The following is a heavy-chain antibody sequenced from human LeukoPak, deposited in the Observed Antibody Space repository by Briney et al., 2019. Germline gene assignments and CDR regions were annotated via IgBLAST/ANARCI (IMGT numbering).Heavy chain of an antibody. CDR1: GYTFTGYY. D-gene: IGHD6-19*01. CDR3: ARGTSPSFLSSGWHHHPAPYFDY. Sequence: GASVKVSCKASGYTFTGYYMHWVRQAPGQGLEWMGRINPNSGGTNYAQKFQGRVTMTRDTSISTAYMELSRLRSDDTAVYYCARGTSPSFLSSGWHHHPAPYFDYWGQGTLVTVSS. V-gene: IGHV1-2*06. CDR2: INPNSGGT. J-gene: IGHJ4*02.